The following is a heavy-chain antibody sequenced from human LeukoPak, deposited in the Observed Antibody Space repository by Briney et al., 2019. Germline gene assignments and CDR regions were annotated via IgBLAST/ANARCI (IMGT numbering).Heavy chain of an antibody. J-gene: IGHJ6*03. Sequence: GGSLRLSRAASGFTFSSYNMNWVRQAPGKGLEWVSYISDSSTTIYYADSVKGRFTISRDNAKNSLYLQMNSLRAEDTAVYYCARDTDNYGVYMDVWGKGTTVTVSS. CDR2: ISDSSTTI. CDR3: ARDTDNYGVYMDV. CDR1: GFTFSSYN. V-gene: IGHV3-48*01. D-gene: IGHD4-17*01.